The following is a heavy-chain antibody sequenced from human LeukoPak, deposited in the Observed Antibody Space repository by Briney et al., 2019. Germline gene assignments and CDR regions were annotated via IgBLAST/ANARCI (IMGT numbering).Heavy chain of an antibody. CDR2: ISSSSYI. CDR1: GFTLSSYS. J-gene: IGHJ3*02. CDR3: ARDSGTGPRAFDI. V-gene: IGHV3-21*01. Sequence: GGSLRLSCAASGFTLSSYSMNWVRQAPGKGLEWVSSISSSSYIYYADSVKGRFTISRDNAKNSLYLQMNSLRAEDTAVYYCARDSGTGPRAFDIWGQGTMVTVSS. D-gene: IGHD1-1*01.